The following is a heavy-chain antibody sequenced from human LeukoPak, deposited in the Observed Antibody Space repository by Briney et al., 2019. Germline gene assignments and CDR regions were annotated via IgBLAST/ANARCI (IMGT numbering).Heavy chain of an antibody. CDR3: TKDISASTWGNAFDI. CDR2: INPSGGST. CDR1: GYTFTSYS. J-gene: IGHJ3*02. Sequence: GASVKVSCKASGYTFTSYSMHWVRQAPGQGLEWMGIINPSGGSTTYAHNFQGRVTMTRDTSTSTVYMELSSLRSEDTAVYYCTKDISASTWGNAFDIWGQGTMVTVSS. D-gene: IGHD2-2*01. V-gene: IGHV1-46*01.